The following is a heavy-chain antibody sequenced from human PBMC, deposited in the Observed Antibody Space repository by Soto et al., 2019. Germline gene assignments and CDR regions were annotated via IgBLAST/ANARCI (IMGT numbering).Heavy chain of an antibody. V-gene: IGHV1-3*01. CDR1: GYTFTNYA. J-gene: IGHJ4*02. Sequence: ASVKVSCKASGYTFTNYAMHWVRQAPGQRLEWMGWINAGNGNTKYSQKFQGRVTITRDTSASTAYMELSSLRSEDTAVYYCARGPHYARYIDYWGQGSLVTVSS. CDR3: ARGPHYARYIDY. D-gene: IGHD4-17*01. CDR2: INAGNGNT.